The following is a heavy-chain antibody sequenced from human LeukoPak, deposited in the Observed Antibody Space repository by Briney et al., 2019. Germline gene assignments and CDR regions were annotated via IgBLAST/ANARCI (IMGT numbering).Heavy chain of an antibody. J-gene: IGHJ4*02. CDR2: ISGSGGST. CDR3: ANGRGYNYVADY. V-gene: IGHV3-23*01. Sequence: AGSLRLSCAATGFTVSDYYMSWVRQAPGKELEWVSAISGSGGSTYYADSVKGRFTISRDNSKNTLYLQMNSLRAEDTAVYYCANGRGYNYVADYWGPGTLVTVYS. CDR1: GFTVSDYY. D-gene: IGHD5-18*01.